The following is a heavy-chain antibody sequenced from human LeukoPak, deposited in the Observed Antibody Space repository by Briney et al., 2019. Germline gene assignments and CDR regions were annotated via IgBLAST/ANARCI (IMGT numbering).Heavy chain of an antibody. CDR2: IKQGGSEK. Sequence: GGSLRLSCAASGFTFSSDWMSWVRQAPGKGLGWVANIKQGGSEKYYVDSMKGLFTISRDNSNNRQYLQLNSLRAEDTAVYYCAKWGDYDVLTGYYVSEYWGQGTLVTVFS. CDR1: GFTFSSDW. J-gene: IGHJ4*02. D-gene: IGHD3-9*01. V-gene: IGHV3-7*03. CDR3: AKWGDYDVLTGYYVSEY.